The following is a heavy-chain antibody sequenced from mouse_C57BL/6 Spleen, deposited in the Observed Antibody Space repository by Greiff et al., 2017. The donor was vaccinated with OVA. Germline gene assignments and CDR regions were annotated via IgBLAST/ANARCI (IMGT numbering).Heavy chain of an antibody. J-gene: IGHJ4*01. CDR2: IRNKANGYTT. CDR3: ARYRTAQATYAMDY. V-gene: IGHV7-3*01. CDR1: GFTFTDYY. D-gene: IGHD3-2*02. Sequence: DVHLVESGGGLVQPGGSLSLSCAASGFTFTDYYMSWVRQPPGKALEWLGFIRNKANGYTTEYSASVKGRFTISRDNSQSILYLQMNALRAEDSATYYCARYRTAQATYAMDYWGQGTSVTVSS.